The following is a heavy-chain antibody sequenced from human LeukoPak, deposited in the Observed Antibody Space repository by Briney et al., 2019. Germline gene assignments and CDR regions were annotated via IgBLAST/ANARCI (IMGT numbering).Heavy chain of an antibody. Sequence: QTGGSLRLSCAASGFTFSTYWMNWVRQAPGKGLEWVANIKQDGSEKYYVDSVKGRFTISRDNAKNSLNLLMNSLRAEDTAVYYCARASRYCISTSCNGFHFDQWGQGTLVTVSS. CDR3: ARASRYCISTSCNGFHFDQ. CDR2: IKQDGSEK. D-gene: IGHD2-2*01. V-gene: IGHV3-7*01. CDR1: GFTFSTYW. J-gene: IGHJ4*02.